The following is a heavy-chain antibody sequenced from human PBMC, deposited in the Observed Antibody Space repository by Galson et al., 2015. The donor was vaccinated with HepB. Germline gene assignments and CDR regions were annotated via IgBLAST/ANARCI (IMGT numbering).Heavy chain of an antibody. D-gene: IGHD5-18*01. CDR2: ISGSGGST. Sequence: SLRLSCAASGFTFSNYAMSWVRQAPGKGLEWVSGISGSGGSTNYADSVKGRFTISRDNPKNTLYLQVNSLRVKDTAVYYCAKDSAMGVSYGSHWFDPWGQGTLVTVSS. CDR1: GFTFSNYA. J-gene: IGHJ5*02. V-gene: IGHV3-23*01. CDR3: AKDSAMGVSYGSHWFDP.